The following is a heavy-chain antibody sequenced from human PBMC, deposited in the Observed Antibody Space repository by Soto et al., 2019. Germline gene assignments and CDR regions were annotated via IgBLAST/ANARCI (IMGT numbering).Heavy chain of an antibody. J-gene: IGHJ6*02. Sequence: EVQLVESGGGLVQPGGSLRLSCAASGFTVSSNSMSWVRQAPGKGLEWVSVIYSGGTTYYAESVKGRFTISSDNYKNTLYLQMNSRIAEDTAVYYGAGDLSTDYGRDVGGHGTTVTLSS. CDR3: AGDLSTDYGRDV. CDR2: IYSGGTT. CDR1: GFTVSSNS. V-gene: IGHV3-66*01.